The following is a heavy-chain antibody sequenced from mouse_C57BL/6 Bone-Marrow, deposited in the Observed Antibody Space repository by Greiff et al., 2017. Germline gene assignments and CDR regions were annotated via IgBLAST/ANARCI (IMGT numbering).Heavy chain of an antibody. CDR3: TTYSAMDY. CDR1: GFNIKDDY. J-gene: IGHJ4*01. CDR2: IDPENGDT. Sequence: VQLQQSGAELVRPGASVKLSCTASGFNIKDDYMHWVKQRTEQGLEWIGWIDPENGDTEYASKFQGKATITADTSSNTAYLQLSSLTSEDTAGYYCTTYSAMDYWGQGTSVTVSS. V-gene: IGHV14-4*01.